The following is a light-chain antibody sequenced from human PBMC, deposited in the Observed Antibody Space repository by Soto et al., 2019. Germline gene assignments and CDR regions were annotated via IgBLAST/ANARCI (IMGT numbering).Light chain of an antibody. CDR1: QSVSSSY. Sequence: IVLTQSPGTLSLSPVERATLSCRASQSVSSSYLVWYQQRPGQPPRLLIYGTSTRAAGISDRFSGSGSGTDFTLTIYRLEPGDSAVYYCQQDGTSELSFGGGTKVEIE. CDR3: QQDGTSELS. CDR2: GTS. J-gene: IGKJ4*01. V-gene: IGKV3-20*01.